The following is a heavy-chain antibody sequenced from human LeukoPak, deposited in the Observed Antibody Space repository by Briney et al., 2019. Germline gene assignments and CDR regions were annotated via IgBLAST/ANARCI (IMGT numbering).Heavy chain of an antibody. CDR2: ISWNSGSI. D-gene: IGHD6-19*01. Sequence: GRSLRLSCAASGFTFDDYAMHWVRQAPGKGLEWVSGISWNSGSIGYADSVKGRFTISRDNAKNSLYLQMNSLRAEDTALYYCAKDAGSSGWPIDYWGQGTLVTVSS. CDR1: GFTFDDYA. CDR3: AKDAGSSGWPIDY. V-gene: IGHV3-9*01. J-gene: IGHJ4*02.